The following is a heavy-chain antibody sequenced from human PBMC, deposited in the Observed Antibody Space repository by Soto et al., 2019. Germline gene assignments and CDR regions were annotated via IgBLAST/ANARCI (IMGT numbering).Heavy chain of an antibody. J-gene: IGHJ6*02. CDR1: GFTFGDYA. CDR2: IRSKAYGGTT. V-gene: IGHV3-49*03. Sequence: GGSLRLSCTASGFTFGDYAMSWFRQAPGKGLEWVGFIRSKAYGGTTEYAASVKGRFTISRDDSKSIAYLQMNSLKTEDTAVYYCTRVRGYCSSTSCYAGAYFDYYYGMDVWGQGTTVTVSS. D-gene: IGHD2-2*01. CDR3: TRVRGYCSSTSCYAGAYFDYYYGMDV.